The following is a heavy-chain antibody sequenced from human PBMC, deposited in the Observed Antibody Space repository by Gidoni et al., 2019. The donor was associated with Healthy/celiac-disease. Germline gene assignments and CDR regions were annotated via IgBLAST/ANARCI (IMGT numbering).Heavy chain of an antibody. Sequence: QVQLQESGPGLVKPSQTLSLTCTVSGGSISSGSYYWSWIRQPAGKGLEWIGRIYTSWSTNYNPSLKSRVTMSVDTSKNQFSLKLSSVTAADTAVYYCARGVPYYYYYGMDVWGQGTTVTVSS. V-gene: IGHV4-61*02. D-gene: IGHD1-1*01. CDR1: GGSISSGSYY. CDR3: ARGVPYYYYYGMDV. CDR2: IYTSWST. J-gene: IGHJ6*02.